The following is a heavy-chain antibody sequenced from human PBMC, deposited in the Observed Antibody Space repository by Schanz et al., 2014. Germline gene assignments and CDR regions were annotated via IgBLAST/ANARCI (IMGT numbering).Heavy chain of an antibody. V-gene: IGHV3-7*01. CDR2: IKQDGIEK. CDR3: ARDKGGYYPFDY. Sequence: VQLVESGGGVVRPGRSLRLSCAASGFTFNNYGMHWVRQAPGKGLEWVANIKQDGIEKYYVDSVKGRFTISRDNAKNSLYLQMNSLTADDTAVYYCARDKGGYYPFDYWGRGTLVTVSS. J-gene: IGHJ4*02. CDR1: GFTFNNYG. D-gene: IGHD3-3*01.